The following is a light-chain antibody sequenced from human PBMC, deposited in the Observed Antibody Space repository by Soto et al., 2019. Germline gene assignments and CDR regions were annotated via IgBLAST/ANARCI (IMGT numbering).Light chain of an antibody. CDR3: ISYRGSDPSYV. V-gene: IGLV2-14*01. CDR1: SSDIGSYNY. Sequence: QSALTQPASVSGSPGQSITISCTGTSSDIGSYNYVAWYQQFPGKTPKLIIYEVRNRPSGVSFRFSGSKSGNTAALTISGLQAEDEADYYCISYRGSDPSYVFGTGTKLTVL. J-gene: IGLJ1*01. CDR2: EVR.